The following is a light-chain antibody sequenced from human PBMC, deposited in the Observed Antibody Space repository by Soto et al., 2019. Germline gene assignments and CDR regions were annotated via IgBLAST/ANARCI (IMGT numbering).Light chain of an antibody. CDR1: SSDVGGYNY. CDR2: EVS. J-gene: IGLJ2*01. Sequence: QSALTQPASVSGSPGQSITISCTGTSSDVGGYNYVSWYQQHPGKAPKLMIYEVSNRPSGVSNRFSGSKSGNTASLTISGLQAEDVADYYCNSYTSSSTYVVFGGGTKLTVL. V-gene: IGLV2-14*01. CDR3: NSYTSSSTYVV.